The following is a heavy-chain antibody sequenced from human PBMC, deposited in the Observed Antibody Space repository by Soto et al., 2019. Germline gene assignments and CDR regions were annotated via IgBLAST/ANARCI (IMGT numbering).Heavy chain of an antibody. CDR2: MSHSGGT. Sequence: QVQLQQWGAGLLKPSETLSLTCAVYGGSVSSSSNYYWSWIRQPPGKGLEWIGEMSHSGGTHFNPYLKRRVPISVDTSKNQFSLKMSSVTAADTALYYCARVERGTATTVVDAFDIWGPGTMVTVSS. D-gene: IGHD1-1*01. V-gene: IGHV4-34*01. J-gene: IGHJ3*02. CDR1: GGSVSSSSNYY. CDR3: ARVERGTATTVVDAFDI.